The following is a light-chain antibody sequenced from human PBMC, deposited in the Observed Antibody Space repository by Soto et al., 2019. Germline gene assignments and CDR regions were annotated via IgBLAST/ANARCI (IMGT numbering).Light chain of an antibody. CDR1: QSVTTN. CDR2: GAS. CDR3: QQYDNWPPRWT. Sequence: EIVMTQSPATLSVSPGERATLSCRASQSVTTNVAWYQQKPGQAPRLLIHGASTRATGIPARFSGSGSGTEFTLTITSLQSEDFALYHCQQYDNWPPRWTFGQGTKVDI. V-gene: IGKV3-15*01. J-gene: IGKJ1*01.